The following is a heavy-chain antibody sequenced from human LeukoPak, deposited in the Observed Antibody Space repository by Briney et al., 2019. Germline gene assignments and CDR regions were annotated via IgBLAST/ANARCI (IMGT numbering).Heavy chain of an antibody. CDR1: GFTFSDYY. D-gene: IGHD3-10*01. J-gene: IGHJ4*02. CDR2: ISSSSSYT. V-gene: IGHV3-11*06. Sequence: SGGSLRLSCAASGFTFSDYYMSWIRQAPGKGLEWVSYISSSSSYTNYADSVKGRFTISRDNAKNSLYLQMNSLRAEDTAVYYCARYYYGSGSYNALYYFDYWGQGTLVTASS. CDR3: ARYYYGSGSYNALYYFDY.